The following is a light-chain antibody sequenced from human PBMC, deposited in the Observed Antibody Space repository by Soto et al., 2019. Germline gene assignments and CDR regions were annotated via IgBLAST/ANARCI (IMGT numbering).Light chain of an antibody. V-gene: IGKV1-9*01. Sequence: DTQLTQSPSFLSASVGDRVTITCRASQGISRYLAWYQQKPGKAPKLLIYAASILQSGVPSRFSGSGSGTEFILTISSLQPEDFATYYCQQLNSYPPYTFGQGTNLEIK. CDR1: QGISRY. CDR3: QQLNSYPPYT. CDR2: AAS. J-gene: IGKJ2*01.